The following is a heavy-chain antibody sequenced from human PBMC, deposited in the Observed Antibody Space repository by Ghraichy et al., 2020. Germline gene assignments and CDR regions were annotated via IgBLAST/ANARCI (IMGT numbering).Heavy chain of an antibody. CDR1: GFTFSSYW. CDR2: IKQDGSEK. CDR3: ARGFNDFWSGYPPSYYMDV. V-gene: IGHV3-7*03. Sequence: GGSLRLSCAASGFTFSSYWMSWVRQAPGKGLEWVANIKQDGSEKYYVDSVKGRFTISRDNAKNSLYLQMNSLRAEDTAVYYCARGFNDFWSGYPPSYYMDVWGKGTTVTVSS. D-gene: IGHD3-3*01. J-gene: IGHJ6*03.